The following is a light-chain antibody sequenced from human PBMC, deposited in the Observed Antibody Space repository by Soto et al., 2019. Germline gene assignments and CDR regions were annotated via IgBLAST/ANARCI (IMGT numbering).Light chain of an antibody. CDR1: QSIGNW. Sequence: DVPMTQTPSSLSASVGDRVILTCRASQSIGNWLAWYQQKPGKAPKLLIYKASSLESGVPTRFSGSGPGTDFTLTISSLQPEDFATYYCQQYNSYVFGPGTKVDIK. CDR2: KAS. J-gene: IGKJ3*01. V-gene: IGKV1-5*03. CDR3: QQYNSYV.